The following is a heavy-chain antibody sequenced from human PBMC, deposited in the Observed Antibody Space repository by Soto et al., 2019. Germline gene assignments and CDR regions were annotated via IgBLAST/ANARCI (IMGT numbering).Heavy chain of an antibody. CDR3: ARVSCSGGSCYRDHPSGYYYMDV. CDR1: GYTFTSYD. CDR2: MNPNSGNT. D-gene: IGHD2-15*01. J-gene: IGHJ6*03. V-gene: IGHV1-8*01. Sequence: ASVKVSCKASGYTFTSYDINWVRQATGQGLEWMGWMNPNSGNTGYAQKFQGRVTMTRNTSISTAYMELSSLRSEDTAVYYCARVSCSGGSCYRDHPSGYYYMDVWGKGTTVTVSS.